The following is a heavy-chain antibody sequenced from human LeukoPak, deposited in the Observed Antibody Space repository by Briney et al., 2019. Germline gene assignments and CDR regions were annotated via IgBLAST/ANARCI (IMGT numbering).Heavy chain of an antibody. D-gene: IGHD3-9*01. CDR2: ISSSSSYI. CDR3: ARVGSYYDILTGYYTRDYYFGMDV. J-gene: IGHJ6*02. Sequence: GGSLRLSCAASGFTFSSYSMNWVRQAPGKGLEWVSSISSSSSYIYYADSVKGRFTISRDNAKNPLYLQMNSLRAEDTAVYYCARVGSYYDILTGYYTRDYYFGMDVWGQGTTVTVSS. CDR1: GFTFSSYS. V-gene: IGHV3-21*01.